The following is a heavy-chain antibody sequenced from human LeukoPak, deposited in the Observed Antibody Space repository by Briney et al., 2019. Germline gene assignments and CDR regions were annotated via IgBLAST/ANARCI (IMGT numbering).Heavy chain of an antibody. D-gene: IGHD6-19*01. Sequence: ASVKVSCKASGYTFTSYDINRVRQATGQGLEWMGWMNPNSGNTGYAQKFQGRVTMTRNTSISTAYMELSSLRSEDTAVYYCARGVGRRAFQGIAVAGYWGQGTLVTVSS. V-gene: IGHV1-8*01. CDR1: GYTFTSYD. CDR3: ARGVGRRAFQGIAVAGY. CDR2: MNPNSGNT. J-gene: IGHJ4*02.